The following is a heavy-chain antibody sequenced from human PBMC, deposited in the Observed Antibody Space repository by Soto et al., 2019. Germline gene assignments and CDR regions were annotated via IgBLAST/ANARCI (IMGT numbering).Heavy chain of an antibody. Sequence: ASVKVSCKASGYTFTGYYMHWVRRAPGQGLEWMGWINPNSGGTNYAQKFQGWVTMTRDTSISTAYMELSRLRSDDTAVYYCARESYDSSGYPFDYWGQGTLVTVSS. V-gene: IGHV1-2*04. CDR3: ARESYDSSGYPFDY. CDR1: GYTFTGYY. CDR2: INPNSGGT. D-gene: IGHD3-22*01. J-gene: IGHJ4*02.